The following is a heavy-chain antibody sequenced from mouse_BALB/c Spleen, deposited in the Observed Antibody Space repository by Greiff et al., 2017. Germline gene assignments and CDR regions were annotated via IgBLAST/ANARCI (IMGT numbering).Heavy chain of an antibody. Sequence: VKLQESGAELVRPGTSVKVSCKASGYAFTNYLIEWVKQRPGQGLEWIGVINPGSGGTNYNVKFKGKATLTADKSSSTAYMQLSSLTSDDSAVYFCARRNYYGSSHPFDYWGQGTTLTVSS. D-gene: IGHD1-1*01. CDR1: GYAFTNYL. J-gene: IGHJ2*01. V-gene: IGHV1-54*01. CDR3: ARRNYYGSSHPFDY. CDR2: INPGSGGT.